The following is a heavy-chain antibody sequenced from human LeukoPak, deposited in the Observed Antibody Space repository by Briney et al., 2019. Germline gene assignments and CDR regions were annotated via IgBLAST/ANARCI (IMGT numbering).Heavy chain of an antibody. CDR2: IYYSGIT. J-gene: IGHJ4*02. Sequence: SETLSLTRTVSGDSITSYYWSWIRQPPGKGLEWIGYIYYSGITNYNPSLKSRVTTSVDTSKNQFSLKLSSVTAADTAVYFCARRINYFDYWGQGILVTVSS. V-gene: IGHV4-59*08. CDR1: GDSITSYY. CDR3: ARRINYFDY. D-gene: IGHD2-15*01.